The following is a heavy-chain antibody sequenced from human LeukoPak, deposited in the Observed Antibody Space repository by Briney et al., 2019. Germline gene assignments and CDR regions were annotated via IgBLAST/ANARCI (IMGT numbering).Heavy chain of an antibody. CDR1: GFPLSSYA. D-gene: IGHD2-21*01. V-gene: IGHV3-23*01. Sequence: GGSLRLSCAAFGFPLSSYAMSWVRQAPGKGLEWVSATSSSDAGTYHADSVRGRFTISRDNSKNTLYLQMNSLRVEDAAVYYCARAPVTSCRGAYCYPFDYWGQGTLVIVSS. CDR2: TSSSDAGT. J-gene: IGHJ4*02. CDR3: ARAPVTSCRGAYCYPFDY.